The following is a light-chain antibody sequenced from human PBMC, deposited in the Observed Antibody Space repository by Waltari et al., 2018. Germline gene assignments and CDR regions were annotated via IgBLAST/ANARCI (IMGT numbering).Light chain of an antibody. CDR3: QQYYSTPLT. CDR1: QSLLYSSNNKNS. V-gene: IGKV4-1*01. J-gene: IGKJ4*01. CDR2: WAS. Sequence: DIVMTQSPDPLAVSLGARATINCKSSQSLLYSSNNKNSLAWYQQKPGQPPKLLIYWASSRESGVPDRFSASGSGTDFTLTISSLQAEDVAVYYCQQYYSTPLTFGGGTKVEIK.